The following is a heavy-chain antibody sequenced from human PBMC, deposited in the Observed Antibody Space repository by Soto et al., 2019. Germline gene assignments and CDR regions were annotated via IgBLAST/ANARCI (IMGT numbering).Heavy chain of an antibody. CDR3: ARDQDVYSSGWWGVRAYYYYYGMDV. V-gene: IGHV3-48*02. J-gene: IGHJ6*02. D-gene: IGHD6-19*01. CDR1: GFTFSSYS. CDR2: ISSSSSTI. Sequence: QSGGSLRLSCAASGFTFSSYSMNWVRQAPGKGLEWVSYISSSSSTIYYADSVKGRFTISRDNAKNSLYLQMNSLRDEDTAVYYCARDQDVYSSGWWGVRAYYYYYGMDVWGQGTTVTVSS.